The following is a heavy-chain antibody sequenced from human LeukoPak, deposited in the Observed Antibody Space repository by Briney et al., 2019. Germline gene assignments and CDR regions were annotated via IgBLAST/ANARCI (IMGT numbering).Heavy chain of an antibody. V-gene: IGHV3-48*01. J-gene: IGHJ4*02. D-gene: IGHD2-2*01. CDR2: ISAISGTI. Sequence: PGGSLRLSCAASGFTFSSFSINWVRQAPGKGLEWVSYISAISGTISYADSVKGRFTISIDNAKSSLFLQMNSLRAEDTAVYYCARDVSYAFDYWGQGTLVTVSS. CDR1: GFTFSSFS. CDR3: ARDVSYAFDY.